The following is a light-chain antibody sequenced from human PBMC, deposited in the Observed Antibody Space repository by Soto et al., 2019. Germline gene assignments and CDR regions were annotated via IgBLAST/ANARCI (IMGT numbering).Light chain of an antibody. V-gene: IGKV1-5*03. J-gene: IGKJ1*01. CDR1: QTISSW. CDR2: KAS. CDR3: QHYNSYSEA. Sequence: DIQMTQSPSTLSGSVVDGVTVGCRASQTISSWLAWYQQKPGKAPKLLIYKASTLKSGVPSRFSGSGSGTEFTLTISSLQPDDFATYYCQHYNSYSEAFGQGTKVDIK.